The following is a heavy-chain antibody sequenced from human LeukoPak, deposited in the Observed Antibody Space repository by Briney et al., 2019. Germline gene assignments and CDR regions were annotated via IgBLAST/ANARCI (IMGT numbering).Heavy chain of an antibody. CDR1: GGSISSGDYY. Sequence: SETLSLTCTVSGGSISSGDYYWSWIRQPPGKGLEWIGYIYYSGSTYYNPSLKSRVTISVDTSKNQFSLKLSSVTAADTAVYYCARDKGYYGSGSYPISWGQGTLVTVSS. J-gene: IGHJ5*02. D-gene: IGHD3-10*01. V-gene: IGHV4-30-4*01. CDR2: IYYSGST. CDR3: ARDKGYYGSGSYPIS.